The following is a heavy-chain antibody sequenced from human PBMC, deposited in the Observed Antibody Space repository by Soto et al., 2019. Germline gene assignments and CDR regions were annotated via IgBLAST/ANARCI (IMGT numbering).Heavy chain of an antibody. V-gene: IGHV3-53*01. CDR1: GFTVSSNY. Sequence: PGGSLRLSCAASGFTVSSNYMSWVRQAPGKGLEWVSVIYSGGSTYYADSVKGRFTISRDNSKNTLYLQMNSLRAEDTAVYYCARGIKYGDYSRWFDPWGPGTLVTVSS. J-gene: IGHJ5*02. CDR2: IYSGGST. D-gene: IGHD4-17*01. CDR3: ARGIKYGDYSRWFDP.